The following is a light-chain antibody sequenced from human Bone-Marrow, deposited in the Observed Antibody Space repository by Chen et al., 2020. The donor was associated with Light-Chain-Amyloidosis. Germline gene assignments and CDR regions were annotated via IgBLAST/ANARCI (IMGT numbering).Light chain of an antibody. CDR2: DDS. V-gene: IGLV3-21*02. CDR1: HIGSTS. Sequence: SYVLTQQSSLSVAPGQTATIARGGNHIGSTSVHWYQQTPGQAPLLVVYDDSDRPSGIPERLSGSNSGNTATLTISRVEAGDEADYYCQVWDRSSDRPVFGGGTKLTVL. J-gene: IGLJ3*02. CDR3: QVWDRSSDRPV.